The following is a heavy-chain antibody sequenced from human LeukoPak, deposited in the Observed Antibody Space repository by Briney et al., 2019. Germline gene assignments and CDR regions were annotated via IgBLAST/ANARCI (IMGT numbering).Heavy chain of an antibody. Sequence: GGSLRLSCATSGFSFSSYAMSWVRQAPGKGLEWVSSISGSGGSTYYADSVKGRFTISRDNSKNTLYLQMNSLRAEDTAVYYCAKATYSSSWNLYFDYWGQGTLVTVSS. CDR2: ISGSGGST. CDR1: GFSFSSYA. J-gene: IGHJ4*02. D-gene: IGHD6-13*01. V-gene: IGHV3-23*01. CDR3: AKATYSSSWNLYFDY.